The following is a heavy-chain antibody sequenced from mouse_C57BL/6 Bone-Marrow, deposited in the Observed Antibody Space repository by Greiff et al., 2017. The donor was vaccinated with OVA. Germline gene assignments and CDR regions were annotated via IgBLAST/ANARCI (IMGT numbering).Heavy chain of an antibody. CDR2: IYPSDSET. J-gene: IGHJ2*01. D-gene: IGHD1-2*01. V-gene: IGHV1-61*01. CDR1: GYSFTSYW. Sequence: VQLQQPGAELVRPGSSVKLSCKASGYSFTSYWMDWVKQRPGQGLEWIGNIYPSDSETHYNQKFKDKATLTVDKSSSTAYMQLNSLTSEDSAVYYCAREGHRSDGAWFDYWGQGTTLTVSS. CDR3: AREGHRSDGAWFDY.